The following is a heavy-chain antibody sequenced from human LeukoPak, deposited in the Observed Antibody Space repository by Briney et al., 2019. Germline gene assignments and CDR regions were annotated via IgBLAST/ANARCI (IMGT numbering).Heavy chain of an antibody. Sequence: GGSLRLSCAVSGITLSSYAMSWVRQAPGKGLEWVSAISGSGGSTYYADSVKGRFTISRDNSKNTLYLQMNSLRAEDTAVYYCAKDLKPLRLLRYFDDYWGQGTLVTVSS. CDR1: GITLSSYA. CDR2: ISGSGGST. CDR3: AKDLKPLRLLRYFDDY. V-gene: IGHV3-23*01. D-gene: IGHD3-9*01. J-gene: IGHJ4*02.